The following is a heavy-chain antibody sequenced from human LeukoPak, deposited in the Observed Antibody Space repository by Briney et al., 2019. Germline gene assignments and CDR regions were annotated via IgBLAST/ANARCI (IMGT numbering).Heavy chain of an antibody. CDR3: ARDRPPDY. CDR1: GGSISSSSYY. CDR2: IYYSGST. J-gene: IGHJ4*02. V-gene: IGHV4-39*07. Sequence: PSETLSLTCTVSGGSISSSSYYWGWIRQPPGKGLEWIGSIYYSGSTYYNPSLKSRVTISVDTSKNQFSLKLSSVTAADTAVYYCARDRPPDYWGQGTLATVSS.